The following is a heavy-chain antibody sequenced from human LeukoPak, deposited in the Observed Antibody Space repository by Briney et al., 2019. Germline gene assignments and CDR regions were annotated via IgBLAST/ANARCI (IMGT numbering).Heavy chain of an antibody. Sequence: TGGSLRLSCAASGFTFSSYWMSWVRQAPGKGLEWVANIKRDGSEKYYVDSVKGRFTISRNNAKNSLYLQMNSLRAEDTAVYYCARNGVGATMDYWGQGTLVTVSS. V-gene: IGHV3-7*01. CDR3: ARNGVGATMDY. CDR1: GFTFSSYW. CDR2: IKRDGSEK. D-gene: IGHD1-26*01. J-gene: IGHJ4*02.